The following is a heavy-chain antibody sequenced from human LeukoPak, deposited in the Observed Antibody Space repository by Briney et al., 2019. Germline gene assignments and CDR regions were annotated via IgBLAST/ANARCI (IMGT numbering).Heavy chain of an antibody. CDR3: ARGRSWYLNYFDY. V-gene: IGHV4-34*01. Sequence: SDTLSLTCAVYGGSFSGYYWSWIRQPPGKGLEWIGEINHSGSTNYNPSLKSRVTISVDTSKNQFSLKLSSVTAADTAVYYCARGRSWYLNYFDYWGQGTLVTVSS. CDR1: GGSFSGYY. D-gene: IGHD6-13*01. J-gene: IGHJ4*02. CDR2: INHSGST.